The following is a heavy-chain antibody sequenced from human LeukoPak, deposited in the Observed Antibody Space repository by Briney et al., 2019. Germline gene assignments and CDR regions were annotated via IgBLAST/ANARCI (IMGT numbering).Heavy chain of an antibody. V-gene: IGHV1-69*05. J-gene: IGHJ4*02. CDR2: IIPIFGTA. CDR1: GGTFSSYA. CDR3: AMAASPRFATIFGVEAY. D-gene: IGHD3-3*01. Sequence: SVKVSCKASGGTFSSYAINWVRQAPGQGLEWMRGIIPIFGTANYAQKFQGRVTITTDESTSTAYMELSSLRSEDTAVYYCAMAASPRFATIFGVEAYWGQGPLVTVSS.